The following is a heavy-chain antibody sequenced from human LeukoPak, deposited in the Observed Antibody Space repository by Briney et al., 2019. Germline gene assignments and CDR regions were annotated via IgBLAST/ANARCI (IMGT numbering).Heavy chain of an antibody. CDR1: GGTFITYA. CDR3: ASVSTKVHRTPYYFDY. J-gene: IGHJ4*02. CDR2: IIPILGIA. D-gene: IGHD3-10*01. Sequence: GASVRVSCKASGGTFITYAISWVRQAPGQGLEWMGRIIPILGIANYAQKFQGRVTITADKSTSTAYMELSSLRSEDAAVYYCASVSTKVHRTPYYFDYWGQGTLVTVSS. V-gene: IGHV1-69*04.